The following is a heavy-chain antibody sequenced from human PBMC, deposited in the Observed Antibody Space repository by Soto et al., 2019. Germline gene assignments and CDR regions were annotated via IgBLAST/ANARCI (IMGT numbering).Heavy chain of an antibody. CDR2: MYYSGSA. CDR3: AREYPVHSAYFDY. D-gene: IGHD1-26*01. Sequence: QVQLQESGPGLVKPSETLSLTCTVSGASISSYYWTWIRQPPGKGLEWIGYMYYSGSANYNPSLXXRXTISVDTSKNQFSLNLNSVTAADTAVYYCAREYPVHSAYFDYWGQGILVTVSS. V-gene: IGHV4-59*01. CDR1: GASISSYY. J-gene: IGHJ4*02.